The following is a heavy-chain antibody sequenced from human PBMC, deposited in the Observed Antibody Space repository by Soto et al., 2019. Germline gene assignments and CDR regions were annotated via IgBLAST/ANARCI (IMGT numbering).Heavy chain of an antibody. CDR3: ARQEQLSSYGMDV. CDR2: IYPGDSDT. J-gene: IGHJ6*02. Sequence: GESLKISCRGSGYSFTSYWIGWVRQMPGKGLEWMGIIYPGDSDTRYSPSFQGQVTISADKSISTAYLQWSSLKASDTAMYYCARQEQLSSYGMDVWGQGTTVTVSS. CDR1: GYSFTSYW. D-gene: IGHD6-6*01. V-gene: IGHV5-51*01.